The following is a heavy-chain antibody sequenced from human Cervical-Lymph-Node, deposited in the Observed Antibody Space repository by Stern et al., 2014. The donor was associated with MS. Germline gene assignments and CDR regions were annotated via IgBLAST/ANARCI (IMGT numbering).Heavy chain of an antibody. Sequence: QVTLKESGPTLVKPTQTLTLTCTFSGFSLSTSGVGVGWIRQPPGKALEWLALIYWDDDKRYIPSLKSRLTITKDTSKNQVVLTMTNMDPVDTATYYCAHRLEDGYSFPSAFDIWGQGTMVTVSS. V-gene: IGHV2-5*02. CDR3: AHRLEDGYSFPSAFDI. CDR1: GFSLSTSGVG. CDR2: IYWDDDK. D-gene: IGHD5-24*01. J-gene: IGHJ3*02.